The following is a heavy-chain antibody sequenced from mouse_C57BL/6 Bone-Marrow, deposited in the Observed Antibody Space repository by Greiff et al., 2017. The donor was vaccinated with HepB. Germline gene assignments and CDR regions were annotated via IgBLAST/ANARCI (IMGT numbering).Heavy chain of an antibody. CDR3: TRDNSTFYWYFDV. D-gene: IGHD5-1*01. CDR2: ISSGGDYI. CDR1: GFTFSSYA. Sequence: EVNLVESGEGLVKPGGSLKLSCAASGFTFSSYAMSWVRQTPEKRLEWVAYISSGGDYIYYADTVKGRFTISRDNARNTLYLQMSSLKSEDTAMYYCTRDNSTFYWYFDVWGTGTTVTVSS. J-gene: IGHJ1*03. V-gene: IGHV5-9-1*02.